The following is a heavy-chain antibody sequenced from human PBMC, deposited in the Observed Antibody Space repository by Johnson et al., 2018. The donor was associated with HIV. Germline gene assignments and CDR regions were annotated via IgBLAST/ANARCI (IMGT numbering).Heavy chain of an antibody. V-gene: IGHV3-30*04. CDR2: ISYDGSNK. Sequence: QVQLVESGGGVVQPGRSLRLSCAASGFTFSSYAMHWVRQAPGKGLEWVAVISYDGSNKYYADSVKGRFTISRDNSKNTLYLQMNSLRAEDTAVYYCARPEINCSRTSCQKAGAFDIWGQGTMVTVSS. D-gene: IGHD2-2*01. J-gene: IGHJ3*02. CDR1: GFTFSSYA. CDR3: ARPEINCSRTSCQKAGAFDI.